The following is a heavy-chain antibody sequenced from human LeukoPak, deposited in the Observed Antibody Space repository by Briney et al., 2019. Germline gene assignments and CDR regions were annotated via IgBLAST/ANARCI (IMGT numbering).Heavy chain of an antibody. CDR2: ISGSGART. J-gene: IGHJ4*02. Sequence: GGSLRLSCAASGFTFTNYVMNWVRQAPGKGLEWVSGISGSGARTYYADSVKGRFTISRDNSKNTLYLQMNSLRAEDTAVYYCARFKAGYNRFDSWGQGTLVTVSS. CDR1: GFTFTNYV. V-gene: IGHV3-23*01. CDR3: ARFKAGYNRFDS. D-gene: IGHD1-1*01.